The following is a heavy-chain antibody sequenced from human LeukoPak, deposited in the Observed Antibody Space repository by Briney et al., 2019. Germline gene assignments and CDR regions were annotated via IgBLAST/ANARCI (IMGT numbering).Heavy chain of an antibody. V-gene: IGHV1-2*02. CDR3: ARATGGHYDYFDY. CDR2: INPNSGGT. CDR1: GYTFTGYY. D-gene: IGHD2-8*02. J-gene: IGHJ4*02. Sequence: ASVKVSCKASGYTFTGYYIHWVRQARGQGLEWMGWINPNSGGTNYAQKFQDRVTMTRDTSLSTVYMELSRLRSDDTAVYYCARATGGHYDYFDYWGQGTLVTVSS.